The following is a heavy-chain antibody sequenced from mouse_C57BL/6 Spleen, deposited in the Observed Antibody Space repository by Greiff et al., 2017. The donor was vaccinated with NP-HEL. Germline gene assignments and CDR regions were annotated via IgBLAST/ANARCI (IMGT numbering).Heavy chain of an antibody. CDR3: TRDLLGPFDY. CDR1: GFTFSSYA. Sequence: EVKVVESGEGLVKPGGSLKLSCAASGFTFSSYAMSWVRQTPEKRLEWVAYISSGGDYIYYADTVKGRFTISRDNARNTLYLQMSSLKSEDTAMYYCTRDLLGPFDYWGQGTTLTVSS. J-gene: IGHJ2*01. CDR2: ISSGGDYI. V-gene: IGHV5-9-1*02. D-gene: IGHD4-1*01.